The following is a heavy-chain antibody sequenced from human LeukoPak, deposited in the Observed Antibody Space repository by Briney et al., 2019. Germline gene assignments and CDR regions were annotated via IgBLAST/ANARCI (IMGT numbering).Heavy chain of an antibody. Sequence: KSGGSLRLSCTASGFTFTTYAMTWVRQAPRKGLEWISSMSSGSRYIYYADSVRGRFTISRDNTRNSLYLAMNNLRAEDTAIYYCARDRPTGASRIFVVQWGQGTPVTVSS. D-gene: IGHD2-15*01. CDR3: ARDRPTGASRIFVVQ. CDR2: MSSGSRYI. J-gene: IGHJ4*02. CDR1: GFTFTTYA. V-gene: IGHV3-21*06.